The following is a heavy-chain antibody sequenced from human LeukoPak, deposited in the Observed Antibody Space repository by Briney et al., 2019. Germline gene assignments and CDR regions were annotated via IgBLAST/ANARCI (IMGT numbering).Heavy chain of an antibody. Sequence: ASVKVSCKASGYTFTGYYMHWVRQAPGQGLEWMGWINPNSGGTNYAQKFQGRVTMTRDTSISTAYMELSRLRSDDTAVYYCARASRYSGHDVDAFDIWGQGTMVTVSS. CDR3: ARASRYSGHDVDAFDI. J-gene: IGHJ3*02. V-gene: IGHV1-2*02. CDR2: INPNSGGT. CDR1: GYTFTGYY. D-gene: IGHD5-12*01.